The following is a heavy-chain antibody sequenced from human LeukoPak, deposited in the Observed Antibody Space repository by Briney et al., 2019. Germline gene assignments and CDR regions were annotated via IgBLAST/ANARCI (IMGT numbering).Heavy chain of an antibody. J-gene: IGHJ5*02. Sequence: GGSLRLSCVASGFIFSSYWMTWVRQPPGKGLEWVANIKQDGSEKNYVDSVKGRFTISRDNAKSSLFLQMNSLRAEDTAVYYCVRDRSSLLRKPLVPWGQGTLVTVSS. CDR3: VRDRSSLLRKPLVP. CDR1: GFIFSSYW. CDR2: IKQDGSEK. V-gene: IGHV3-7*03.